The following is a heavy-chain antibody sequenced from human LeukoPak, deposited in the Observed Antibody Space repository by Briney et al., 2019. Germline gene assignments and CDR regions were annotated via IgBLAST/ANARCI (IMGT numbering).Heavy chain of an antibody. Sequence: PGESLKISCRGSGYNFDTYWIGWVRQMHGKGLEWMGIIYPTDSDVRHSPSFQGQVTISADKSISTAYLQWSSLKASDTATYFCARLLGDYARYYFHYWGQGTPVSVSS. CDR3: ARLLGDYARYYFHY. J-gene: IGHJ4*02. D-gene: IGHD4-17*01. V-gene: IGHV5-51*03. CDR1: GYNFDTYW. CDR2: IYPTDSDV.